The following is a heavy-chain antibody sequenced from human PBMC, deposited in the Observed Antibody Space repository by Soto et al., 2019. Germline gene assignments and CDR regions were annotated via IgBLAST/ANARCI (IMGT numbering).Heavy chain of an antibody. CDR1: GFTFTNFA. V-gene: IGHV3-23*01. D-gene: IGHD4-4*01. CDR3: AKDLIDYSNSYFDY. J-gene: IGHJ4*02. CDR2: ISSSGYT. Sequence: LRLSCAASGFTFTNFAMSWVRQAPGKGLEWVAGISSSGYTYYVDSLKGRFTISRDNSKNSLYLQMNSLRAEDTAVYYCAKDLIDYSNSYFDYWGQGTLVTVSS.